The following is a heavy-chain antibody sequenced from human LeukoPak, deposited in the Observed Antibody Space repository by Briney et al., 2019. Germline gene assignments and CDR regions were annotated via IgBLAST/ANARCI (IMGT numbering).Heavy chain of an antibody. V-gene: IGHV4-39*07. J-gene: IGHJ5*02. CDR2: IYYSGST. CDR1: GASIISDTYY. D-gene: IGHD2-2*03. Sequence: SETLSLTCTVSGASIISDTYYWGWIRQPPGKGLEWIGSIYYSGSTYYSPSLKSRVTMSVDTSTNQFSLKLISVTAADTAVYYCARDLSSPKEKWILNRFDPWGQGTLVTVSS. CDR3: ARDLSSPKEKWILNRFDP.